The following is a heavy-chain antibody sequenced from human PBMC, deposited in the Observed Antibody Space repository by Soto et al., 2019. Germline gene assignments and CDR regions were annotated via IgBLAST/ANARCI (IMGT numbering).Heavy chain of an antibody. CDR2: ISSTGRAI. CDR1: GFTFSDYY. D-gene: IGHD6-19*01. Sequence: GGSLRLSCAASGFTFSDYYMTWIRQAPGKGLEWVSYISSTGRAIHYADSVKGRFTISRDNAKNSLYLQMNSLRAEDTAVYYCARRSSGWYFDYWGQGTLVTVSS. V-gene: IGHV3-11*01. J-gene: IGHJ4*02. CDR3: ARRSSGWYFDY.